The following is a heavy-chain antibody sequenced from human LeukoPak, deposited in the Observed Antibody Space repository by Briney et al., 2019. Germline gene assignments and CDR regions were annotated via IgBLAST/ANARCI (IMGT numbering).Heavy chain of an antibody. Sequence: SETLSLTCTVSGASINNYYWSWIRQPPGKGLEWIGYIYYYGSTNYNPSLKSRVTISVDTSENQFSLRLTSVTAGDTAVYYCVRLRGSSGPIDHWGQGTLVTVSS. V-gene: IGHV4-59*01. CDR1: GASINNYY. CDR2: IYYYGST. J-gene: IGHJ4*02. CDR3: VRLRGSSGPIDH. D-gene: IGHD3-22*01.